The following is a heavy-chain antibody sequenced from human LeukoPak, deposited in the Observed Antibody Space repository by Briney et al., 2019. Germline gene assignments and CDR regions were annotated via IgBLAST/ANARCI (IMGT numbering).Heavy chain of an antibody. D-gene: IGHD3-10*01. CDR1: GGSISPYF. J-gene: IGHJ5*02. CDR3: ARDDYRGVTNFDP. V-gene: IGHV4-59*01. Sequence: SETLSLTCTVSGGSISPYFWSWFRQPPGKGLEWIGYISYTGSTIYSPSLKSRVTISVDTSKNQFSLQLISVTAADTAVYYCARDDYRGVTNFDPWGQGTLVTVSS. CDR2: ISYTGST.